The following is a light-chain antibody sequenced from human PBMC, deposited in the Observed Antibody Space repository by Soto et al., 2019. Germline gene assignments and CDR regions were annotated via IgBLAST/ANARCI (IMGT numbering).Light chain of an antibody. CDR1: SSNIGSNT. V-gene: IGLV1-44*01. J-gene: IGLJ1*01. Sequence: QSVLTQPPSASGTPGQRVTISCSGSSSNIGSNTVNWYQQLPGTAPKLLIYSNNQRPSGVPDLFSGSKSGTSASLAISGLQSEDEADYYCAAWDDSLNGPYVFGTGTKLTVL. CDR3: AAWDDSLNGPYV. CDR2: SNN.